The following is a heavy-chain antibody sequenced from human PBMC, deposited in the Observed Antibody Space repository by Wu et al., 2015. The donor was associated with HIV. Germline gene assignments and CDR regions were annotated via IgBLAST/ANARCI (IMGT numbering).Heavy chain of an antibody. CDR2: MNPNSGKT. CDR1: GYTFTSYD. V-gene: IGHV1-8*01. D-gene: IGHD6-13*01. J-gene: IGHJ4*02. CDR3: ARGLRIAAAGTSDY. Sequence: QVQLVQSGAEVKKPGSSVKVSCKASGYTFTSYDINWVRQATGQGLEWMGWMNPNSGKTGYAQKFQGRVTMTRNTSISTVYMELNSLRSEDTAVYYCARGLRIAAAGTSDYWGQGTLVTVSS.